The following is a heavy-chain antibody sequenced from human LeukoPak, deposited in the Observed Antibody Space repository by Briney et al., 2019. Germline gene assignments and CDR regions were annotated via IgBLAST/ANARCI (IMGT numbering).Heavy chain of an antibody. CDR1: GFTFSSHG. CDR3: VKVAPSDYYDTTGYWGDH. D-gene: IGHD3-22*01. Sequence: PGGTLRLSCAASGFTFSSHGMSWVRQAPGKGLEWVSTISGSGDNTYYADSVKGRFTISRDNSKNTLYLQMNSLRAEDTAVYYCVKVAPSDYYDTTGYWGDHWGQGTLVTVSS. V-gene: IGHV3-23*01. CDR2: ISGSGDNT. J-gene: IGHJ4*02.